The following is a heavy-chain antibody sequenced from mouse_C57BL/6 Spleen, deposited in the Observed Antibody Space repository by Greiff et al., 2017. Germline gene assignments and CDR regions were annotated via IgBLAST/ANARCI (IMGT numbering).Heavy chain of an antibody. CDR1: GYTFTSYG. CDR2: IYPRSGNT. V-gene: IGHV1-81*01. D-gene: IGHD2-1*01. J-gene: IGHJ2*01. Sequence: QVQLKESGAELARPGASVKLSCKASGYTFTSYGISWVKQRTGQGLEWIGEIYPRSGNTYYNEKFKGKATLTADKSSSTAYMELRSLTSEDSAVYFCASGNYEGYYFDYWGQGTTLTVSS. CDR3: ASGNYEGYYFDY.